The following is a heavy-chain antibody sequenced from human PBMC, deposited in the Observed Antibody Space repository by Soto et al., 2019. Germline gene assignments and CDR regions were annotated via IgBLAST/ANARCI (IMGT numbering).Heavy chain of an antibody. CDR3: AKIRGYDLGSTTFQH. V-gene: IGHV3-23*01. CDR2: ISGNGDTT. Sequence: EVQLLESGGGLVQPGGSLRLSCAASGFTFSSSAMSWVRQAPGRGLDWVSAISGNGDTTYYADPVKGRFTISRDISKNPLYLQMKSLSAEDTAVYYCAKIRGYDLGSTTFQHWGQGTLVTVSS. CDR1: GFTFSSSA. D-gene: IGHD5-12*01. J-gene: IGHJ1*01.